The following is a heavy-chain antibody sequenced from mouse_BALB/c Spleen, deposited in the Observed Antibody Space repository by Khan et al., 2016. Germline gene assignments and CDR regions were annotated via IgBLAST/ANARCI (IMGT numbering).Heavy chain of an antibody. CDR2: ISYSGST. J-gene: IGHJ2*01. V-gene: IGHV3-8*02. CDR1: GDSLTSGY. D-gene: IGHD2-3*01. CDR3: STYDGYLFDY. Sequence: EVPLQESGPSLVKPSQTLSLTCSVTGDSLTSGYWNWIRKFPGKKLEYMGYISYSGSTYYNPSRKSRLSLTRDTSKNQYYLQLNSVSTEDTATYYCSTYDGYLFDYWGQGTTLTVSS.